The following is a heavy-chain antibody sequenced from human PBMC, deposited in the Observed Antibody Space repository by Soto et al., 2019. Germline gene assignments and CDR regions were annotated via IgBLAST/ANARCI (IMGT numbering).Heavy chain of an antibody. CDR1: GYTFTTYG. CDR2: ITIHIVIT. CDR3: TREGSAPYYYYGMDA. V-gene: IGHV1-18*01. D-gene: IGHD3-10*01. J-gene: IGHJ6*02. Sequence: EASVKVSCKASGYTFTTYGISWVRQAPGQGLVFMGWITIHIVITIFAQNFKGRVIMTADTSTSTAYMELRSLRSDDTAFYYCTREGSAPYYYYGMDAWGQGTTVTVSS.